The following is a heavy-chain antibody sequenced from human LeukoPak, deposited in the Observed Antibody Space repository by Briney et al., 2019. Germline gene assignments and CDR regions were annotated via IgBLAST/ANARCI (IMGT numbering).Heavy chain of an antibody. V-gene: IGHV1-69*05. CDR2: IIPIFGTA. CDR3: ARGPNDYSNYDVAHSYYYYMDV. D-gene: IGHD4-11*01. Sequence: GSSGKVSCKVSGGTLSSYAISWVRQVAGQGLEWMGWIIPIFGTANYAQKLQRRVTITTDEYTSTAYMELSSLRSEDTAVYYCARGPNDYSNYDVAHSYYYYMDVWGKGTTVTVSS. J-gene: IGHJ6*03. CDR1: GGTLSSYA.